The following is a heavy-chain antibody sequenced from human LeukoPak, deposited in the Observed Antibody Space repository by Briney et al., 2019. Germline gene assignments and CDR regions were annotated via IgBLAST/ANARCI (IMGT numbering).Heavy chain of an antibody. Sequence: GGSLRLSCAASGFSFSSYGVHWVRQAPGKGLEWVAAIWYDGSNGYYEDSVKGRFTISRDNSKNTVYLQMDSLRVEDTAVYYCARPPQQRVWFFDDWGQGTLVTVSS. J-gene: IGHJ4*02. CDR1: GFSFSSYG. CDR2: IWYDGSNG. CDR3: ARPPQQRVWFFDD. D-gene: IGHD6-13*01. V-gene: IGHV3-33*01.